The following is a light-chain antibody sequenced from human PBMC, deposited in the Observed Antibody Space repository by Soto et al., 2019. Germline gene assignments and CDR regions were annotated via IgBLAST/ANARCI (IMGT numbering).Light chain of an antibody. CDR3: QQYGSSGT. CDR1: QSVSSSY. Sequence: EIVMTQSPATLSVSPGERATLSCMASQSVSSSYLAWYQQKPGQAPRLLVYGASSRATGIPDRFSGSGSGTDFTLTISRLEPEDFAVYYCQQYGSSGTFGQGTKVDIK. V-gene: IGKV3-20*01. CDR2: GAS. J-gene: IGKJ1*01.